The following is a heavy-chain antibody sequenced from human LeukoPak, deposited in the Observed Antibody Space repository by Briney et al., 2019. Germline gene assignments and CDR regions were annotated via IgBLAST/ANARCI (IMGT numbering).Heavy chain of an antibody. CDR3: ARDIPLLDY. CDR1: GFTLSAYS. J-gene: IGHJ4*02. Sequence: GGSLRLSCAASGFTLSAYSMNWVRQAPGKGLEWVAVISYDGSNKYYADSVKGRFTISRDNSKNTLYLQMNSLRAEDTAVYYCARDIPLLDYWGQGTLVTVSS. CDR2: ISYDGSNK. V-gene: IGHV3-30*03.